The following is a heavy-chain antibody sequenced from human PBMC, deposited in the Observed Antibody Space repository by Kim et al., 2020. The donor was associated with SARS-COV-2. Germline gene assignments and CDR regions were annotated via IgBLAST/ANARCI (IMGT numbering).Heavy chain of an antibody. CDR2: ISYDGSNK. CDR3: AKDQAAGTTYYYYGMDV. Sequence: GGSLRLSCAASGFTFSSYGMHWVRQAPGKGLEWVAVISYDGSNKYYADSVKGRFTISRDNSKNTLYLQMNSLRAEDTAVYYCAKDQAAGTTYYYYGMDVWGQGTTVTVSS. D-gene: IGHD6-13*01. V-gene: IGHV3-30*18. J-gene: IGHJ6*02. CDR1: GFTFSSYG.